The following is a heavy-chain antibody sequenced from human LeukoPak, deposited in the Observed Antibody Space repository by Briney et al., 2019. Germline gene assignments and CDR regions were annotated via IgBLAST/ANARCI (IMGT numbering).Heavy chain of an antibody. V-gene: IGHV3-21*01. CDR2: ISTSSSYI. CDR1: GFTVSSNS. CDR3: ARGADGVSSNSRGWFYP. D-gene: IGHD2-15*01. Sequence: GGSLRLSCTVSGFTVSSNSMNWVRQAPGKGLEWVSSISTSSSYIYYADSVKGRFTISRDNARNSLYLQMNTLRAEDTAVYSCARGADGVSSNSRGWFYPWGQGTLVTVSS. J-gene: IGHJ5*02.